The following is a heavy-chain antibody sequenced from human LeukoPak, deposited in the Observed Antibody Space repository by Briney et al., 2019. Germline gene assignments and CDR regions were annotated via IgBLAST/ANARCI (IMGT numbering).Heavy chain of an antibody. CDR2: INPSGGAT. D-gene: IGHD3-22*01. CDR3: ARDRDRSGSDLFDY. CDR1: GYTFTSYY. Sequence: ASVTVSCKASGYTFTSYYVHWVQQAPGQGPEWMGIINPSGGATRYAQKFQGRVTMTRDMSTSTVYMDLSSLRSDDTALYYCARDRDRSGSDLFDYWGQGTLVTVSS. V-gene: IGHV1-46*01. J-gene: IGHJ4*02.